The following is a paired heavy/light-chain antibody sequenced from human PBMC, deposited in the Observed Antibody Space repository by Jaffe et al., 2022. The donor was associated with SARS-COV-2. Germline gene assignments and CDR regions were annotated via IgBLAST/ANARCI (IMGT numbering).Light chain of an antibody. J-gene: IGKJ2*01. CDR3: QQYYSTPLT. Sequence: DIVMTQSPDSLAVSLGERATINCKSSQSVLYSSNNKNYLAWYQQKPGQPPKLLIYWASTRESGVPDRFSGSGSGTDFTLTINSLQAEDVAVYYCQQYYSTPLTFGQGTKLEIK. CDR1: QSVLYSSNNKNY. CDR2: WAS. V-gene: IGKV4-1*01.
Heavy chain of an antibody. CDR3: ARVGIVVAASYYFDY. D-gene: IGHD2-15*01. V-gene: IGHV4-59*01. J-gene: IGHJ4*02. CDR1: GGSFRSYY. Sequence: QVQLQESGPGLVKPSETLSLACTVSGGSFRSYYWSWLRQPPGKGLEWIGYIFYNGGVNYNPSLKSRVIISVDTSKNQFSLKLSSVTAADTAMYYCARVGIVVAASYYFDYWGQGTLVTVSS. CDR2: IFYNGGV.